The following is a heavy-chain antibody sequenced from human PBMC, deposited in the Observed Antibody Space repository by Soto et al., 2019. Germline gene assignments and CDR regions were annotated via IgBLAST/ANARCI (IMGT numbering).Heavy chain of an antibody. J-gene: IGHJ4*02. Sequence: QITLKESGPPLVNPTQTLTLTCTYPGFSLRTTGVGVGWIRQPPGKALEWLGIIYWNDDKRYSPSLKNRFTLTSDISKSQVVLKMTNMDPVDTATYYCAHTWGLPFDYWGQGTLVIVSS. V-gene: IGHV2-5*01. CDR1: GFSLRTTGVG. CDR2: IYWNDDK. D-gene: IGHD3-16*01. CDR3: AHTWGLPFDY.